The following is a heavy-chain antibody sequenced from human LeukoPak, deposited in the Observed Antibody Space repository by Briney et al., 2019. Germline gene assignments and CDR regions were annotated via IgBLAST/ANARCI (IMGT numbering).Heavy chain of an antibody. V-gene: IGHV4-59*01. CDR1: GDSISTYS. J-gene: IGHJ3*02. CDR3: VRGYQLLPDAFDI. Sequence: PSETLSLTCTVSGDSISTYSWIYIRQPPGKGLEWIGNISYSGSTNYNPSLKSRVTISLDTSKNQFSLKLSSVTAADTAVYYCVRGYQLLPDAFDIWGQGTMVTVSS. D-gene: IGHD2-2*01. CDR2: ISYSGST.